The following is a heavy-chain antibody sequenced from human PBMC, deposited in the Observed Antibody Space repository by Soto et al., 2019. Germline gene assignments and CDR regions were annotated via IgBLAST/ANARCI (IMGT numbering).Heavy chain of an antibody. Sequence: GGSLRLSCAASGFTFSDYTMSWVRQASGKGLEWVSSINGSGVNTYYSDSVKGRFTISRDNSKNTLYLQMNSLRAEDTAVYYCASDGGYYFDYWGQGT. CDR3: ASDGGYYFDY. CDR2: INGSGVNT. J-gene: IGHJ4*02. V-gene: IGHV3-23*01. D-gene: IGHD6-13*01. CDR1: GFTFSDYT.